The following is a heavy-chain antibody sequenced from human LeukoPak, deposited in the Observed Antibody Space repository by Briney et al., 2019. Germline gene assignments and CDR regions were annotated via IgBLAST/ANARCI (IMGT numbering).Heavy chain of an antibody. CDR2: IKQDGSEK. D-gene: IGHD5-12*01. Sequence: PGGSLRLSCAASGFTFSSYWMSWVRQAPGKGLEWVANIKQDGSEKYYVDSVKGRFTISRDNAKNSLYLQKNSLRAEDTAVYYCARAKRGYSGYDPFDYWGQGTLVTVSS. CDR1: GFTFSSYW. V-gene: IGHV3-7*01. J-gene: IGHJ4*02. CDR3: ARAKRGYSGYDPFDY.